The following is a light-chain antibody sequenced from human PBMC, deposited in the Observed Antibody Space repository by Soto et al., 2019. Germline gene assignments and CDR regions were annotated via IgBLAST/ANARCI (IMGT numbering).Light chain of an antibody. CDR2: GAS. V-gene: IGKV3-15*01. CDR3: QQYYTWRT. CDR1: QSVSSK. J-gene: IGKJ1*01. Sequence: EIVMTQSPATLSVSPGERATLSCRASQSVSSKLAWYQQKPGQAPRLLIYGASTRATGIPARFSGSGSGTEFTLTLTSLQYEDFAIYYCQQYYTWRTFGQGAKVDIK.